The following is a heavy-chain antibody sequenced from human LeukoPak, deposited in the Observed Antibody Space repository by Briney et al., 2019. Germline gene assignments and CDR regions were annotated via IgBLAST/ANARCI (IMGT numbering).Heavy chain of an antibody. J-gene: IGHJ4*02. CDR2: IHTSGST. V-gene: IGHV4-4*07. CDR1: GGSISSYY. D-gene: IGHD6-19*01. CDR3: ASEAGSSGWFLGAYFDY. Sequence: VKPSETLSLTCTVSGGSISSYYWSWIRQPAGKGLEWIGRIHTSGSTNYNPSLKSRVTMSVDTSKNQFSLKLSSVTAADTAVYYCASEAGSSGWFLGAYFDYWGQGTLVTVSS.